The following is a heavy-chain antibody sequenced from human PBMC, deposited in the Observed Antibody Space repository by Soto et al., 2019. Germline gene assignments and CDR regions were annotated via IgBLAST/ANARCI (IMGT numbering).Heavy chain of an antibody. D-gene: IGHD3-3*01. CDR2: VSYDGSNK. CDR1: GFTFSSYG. J-gene: IGHJ6*02. V-gene: IGHV3-30*18. Sequence: PGGSLRLSCAASGFTFSSYGMHWVCQAPGRGLEWVAVVSYDGSNKYYADSVKGRFTISRDNSKNTLYLQMNSLRAEDTAVYYCAKEHGPSYYDFWSGYYRHRMDVWGQGTTVTVSS. CDR3: AKEHGPSYYDFWSGYYRHRMDV.